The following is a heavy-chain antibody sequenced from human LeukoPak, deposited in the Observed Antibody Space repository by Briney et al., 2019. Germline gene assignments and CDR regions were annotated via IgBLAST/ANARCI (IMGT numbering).Heavy chain of an antibody. CDR2: ISSSSSYI. Sequence: GGSLRLSCAASGFTFSSYSVNWVRQAPGKGLEWVSSISSSSSYIYYADSVKGRFTISRDNAKNSLYLQMNSLRAEDTAVYYCARDHSVLRFLEWLSPTDFDYWGQGTLVTVSS. CDR1: GFTFSSYS. J-gene: IGHJ4*02. CDR3: ARDHSVLRFLEWLSPTDFDY. D-gene: IGHD3-3*01. V-gene: IGHV3-21*01.